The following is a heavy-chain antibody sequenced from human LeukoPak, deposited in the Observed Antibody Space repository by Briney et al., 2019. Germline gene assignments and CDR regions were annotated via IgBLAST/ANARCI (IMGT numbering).Heavy chain of an antibody. V-gene: IGHV5-10-1*01. CDR1: GYSFTSYW. Sequence: GESLKISCKTSGYSFTSYWINWVRQIPGKGLEWMGRIDPSDSSTNYSPSFQGHVTISVHKPISTANLQWSSLKASDSAMYYCARRGITSPYGMDVWAQGTTVSVPS. CDR3: ARRGITSPYGMDV. CDR2: IDPSDSST. J-gene: IGHJ6*02. D-gene: IGHD2-2*01.